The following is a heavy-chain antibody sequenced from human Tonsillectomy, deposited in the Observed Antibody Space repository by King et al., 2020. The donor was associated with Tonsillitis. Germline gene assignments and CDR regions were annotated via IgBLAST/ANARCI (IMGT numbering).Heavy chain of an antibody. V-gene: IGHV4-59*01. CDR1: GGSISPYY. CDR3: ARGSEDFDS. Sequence: QLQESGPGLVKPSETLSLTCTVSGGSISPYYWSWIRQPPGKGLECIAYLYYSGSTNYNPSLKSRVTISVDTSKNQFSLKLSSVTAADTAVYYCARGSEDFDSWGQGTLVTVSS. CDR2: LYYSGST. J-gene: IGHJ4*02.